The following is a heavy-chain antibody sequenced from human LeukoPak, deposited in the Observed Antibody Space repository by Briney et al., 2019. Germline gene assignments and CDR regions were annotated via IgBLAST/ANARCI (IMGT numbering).Heavy chain of an antibody. D-gene: IGHD4-17*01. J-gene: IGHJ4*02. V-gene: IGHV3-23*01. CDR1: GFTFSSYG. Sequence: PGGSLRLSCAASGFTFSSYGMSWVRQAPGKGLDGVSAISGSGGSTYYADSVKGRFTIPRDNPKRTLYLQMNSLRAEDTAVYYCSKPRRTVTTFWGFDYWGQGTLVSVSS. CDR2: ISGSGGST. CDR3: SKPRRTVTTFWGFDY.